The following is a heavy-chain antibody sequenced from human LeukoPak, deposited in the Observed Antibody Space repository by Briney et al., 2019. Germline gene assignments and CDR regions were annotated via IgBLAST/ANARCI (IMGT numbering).Heavy chain of an antibody. CDR3: ARAVLSSGYDEFDY. CDR2: IYYSGST. Sequence: PSQTLSLTCTVSGGSISSYYWSWIRQPPGKGLEWIGYIYYSGSTNYNPSLKSRVTISVDTSKNQFSLKLSSVTAADTAVYYCARAVLSSGYDEFDYWGQGTLVTVSS. J-gene: IGHJ4*02. CDR1: GGSISSYY. V-gene: IGHV4-59*08. D-gene: IGHD5-12*01.